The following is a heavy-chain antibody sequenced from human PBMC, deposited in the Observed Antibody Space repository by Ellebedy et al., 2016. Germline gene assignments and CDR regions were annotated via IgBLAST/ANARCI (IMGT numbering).Heavy chain of an antibody. CDR2: MNPNSGNT. V-gene: IGHV1-8*01. CDR1: GYTFTSYD. Sequence: ASVKVSXXASGYTFTSYDINWVRQATGQGLEWMGWMNPNSGNTGYAQKFQGRVTMTRNTSISTAYMELSSLRSEDTAVYYCARARESGSSSFFDYWGQGTLVTVSS. D-gene: IGHD1-26*01. CDR3: ARARESGSSSFFDY. J-gene: IGHJ4*02.